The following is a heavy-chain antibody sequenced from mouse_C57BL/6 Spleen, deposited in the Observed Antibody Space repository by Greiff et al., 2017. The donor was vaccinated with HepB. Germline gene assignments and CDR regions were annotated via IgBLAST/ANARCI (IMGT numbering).Heavy chain of an antibody. V-gene: IGHV1-69*01. CDR1: GYTFTSYW. Sequence: VQLQQPGAELVMPGASVKLSCKASGYTFTSYWMHWVKQRPGQGLEWIGEIDPSDSYTNYNQKFKGKSTLTVDKSSSTAYMQLSSLTSEDSAVYYCAKGYGSSLYAMDYWGQGTSVTVSS. D-gene: IGHD1-1*01. J-gene: IGHJ4*01. CDR3: AKGYGSSLYAMDY. CDR2: IDPSDSYT.